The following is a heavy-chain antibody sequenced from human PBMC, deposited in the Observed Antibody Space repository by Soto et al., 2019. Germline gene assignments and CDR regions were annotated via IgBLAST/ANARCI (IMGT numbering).Heavy chain of an antibody. D-gene: IGHD3-10*01. CDR3: ARGMVRGLRYYYYYYMDV. J-gene: IGHJ6*03. Sequence: SETLSLTCAVYGGSFSGYYWSWIRQPPGKGLEWIGEINHSGSTNYNPSLKSRVTISVATSKNQFSLKLSSVTAADTAVYYCARGMVRGLRYYYYYYMDVWGKGTTVTVSS. CDR1: GGSFSGYY. CDR2: INHSGST. V-gene: IGHV4-34*01.